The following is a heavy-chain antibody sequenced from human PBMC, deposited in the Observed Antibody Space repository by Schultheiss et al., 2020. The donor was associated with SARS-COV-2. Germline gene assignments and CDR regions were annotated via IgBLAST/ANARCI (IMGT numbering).Heavy chain of an antibody. V-gene: IGHV3-23*01. Sequence: SCEASGFTFSSYAMHWVRQAPGKGLEWVSVISTTGGATYYADSVKGRFTISRDNSKNTLYLQMNSLRAEDTAVYYCARATLKIPGYVYWGQGTLVTVSS. D-gene: IGHD5-12*01. J-gene: IGHJ4*02. CDR3: ARATLKIPGYVY. CDR1: GFTFSSYA. CDR2: ISTTGGAT.